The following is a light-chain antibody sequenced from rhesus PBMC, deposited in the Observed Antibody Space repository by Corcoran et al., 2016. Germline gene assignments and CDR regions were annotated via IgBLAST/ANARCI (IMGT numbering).Light chain of an antibody. CDR1: QSISTW. J-gene: IGKJ3*01. CDR2: KAS. Sequence: DIQMTQSPSSLSASVGDTVTITCRASQSISTWLDWYQQKPGKAPNLLIYKASTLPSGVPSRFRGSGSGTDFTFTITSLQSEDFATYYCQQYSSGLTFGPGTKLDFK. V-gene: IGKV1-22*01. CDR3: QQYSSGLT.